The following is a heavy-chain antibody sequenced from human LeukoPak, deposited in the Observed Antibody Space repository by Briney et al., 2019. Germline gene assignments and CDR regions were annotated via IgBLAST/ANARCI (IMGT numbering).Heavy chain of an antibody. CDR2: INHSGST. V-gene: IGHV4-34*01. J-gene: IGHJ5*02. CDR1: GGSFSGYY. Sequence: SETLSLTCAVYGGSFSGYYWSWIRQPPGKGLEWIGEINHSGSTNYNPSLKSRVTISVDTSKNQFSLKPSSVTAADTAVYYCARGPESEYYDYSRRWFDPWGQGTLVTVSS. CDR3: ARGPESEYYDYSRRWFDP. D-gene: IGHD3-22*01.